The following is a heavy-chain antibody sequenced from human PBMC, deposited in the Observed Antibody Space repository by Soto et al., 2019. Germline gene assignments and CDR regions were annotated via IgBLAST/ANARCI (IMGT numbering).Heavy chain of an antibody. V-gene: IGHV4-34*01. CDR3: ASQPRSEWLRLFDY. CDR2: INHSGST. D-gene: IGHD5-12*01. CDR1: GGSFSGYY. J-gene: IGHJ4*02. Sequence: QVQLQQWGAGLLKPSETLSLTCAVYGGSFSGYYWSWIRQPPRKGLEWIGEINHSGSTNYNPSLKSRGAIAVDTSKNQFSLKLSSVTAGDTAVYYCASQPRSEWLRLFDYWGQGTLVTVSS.